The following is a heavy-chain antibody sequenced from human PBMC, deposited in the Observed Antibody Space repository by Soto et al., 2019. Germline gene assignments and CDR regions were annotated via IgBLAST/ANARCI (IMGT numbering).Heavy chain of an antibody. Sequence: GSLRLSCTASGFTFSSYTMSWVRQAPGKGLEWVSSFSGRDATTYYADSVKGRFTISRDNSKNTLYLQMNSLRAEDTALYFCVRTIVGATKGGWFDPWGQGALVTVYS. V-gene: IGHV3-23*01. D-gene: IGHD1-26*01. J-gene: IGHJ5*02. CDR1: GFTFSSYT. CDR3: VRTIVGATKGGWFDP. CDR2: FSGRDATT.